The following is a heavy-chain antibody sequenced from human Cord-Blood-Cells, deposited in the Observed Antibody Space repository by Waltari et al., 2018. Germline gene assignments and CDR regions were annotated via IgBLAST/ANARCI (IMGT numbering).Heavy chain of an antibody. D-gene: IGHD3-22*01. CDR3: ARHYYYDSSGYYYWFDP. J-gene: IGHJ5*02. V-gene: IGHV4-34*01. CDR2: INHSGST. CDR1: GGSFSGYY. Sequence: QVQLQQWGAGLLKPSATLSLTCAVYGGSFSGYYWSWIRQPPGKGLEWIGEINHSGSTNYNPSLKSRVTISVDTSKNQFSLKLSSVTAADSAVYYCARHYYYDSSGYYYWFDPWGQGTLVTVSS.